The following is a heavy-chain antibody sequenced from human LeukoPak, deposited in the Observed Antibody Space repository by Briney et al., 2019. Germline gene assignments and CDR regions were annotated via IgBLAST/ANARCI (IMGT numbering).Heavy chain of an antibody. CDR2: SSPYNGNT. J-gene: IGHJ5*02. V-gene: IGHV1-18*01. Sequence: GASVKVSCKTSGYTFSSYGLTWMRQAPGQGPEWLGWSSPYNGNTNYAQKLQGRVTMTTDTSTSTAYMELRSLRSDDTAVYYCARVEDIVVVVAALGPNWFDPWGQGTLVTVSS. CDR3: ARVEDIVVVVAALGPNWFDP. CDR1: GYTFSSYG. D-gene: IGHD2-15*01.